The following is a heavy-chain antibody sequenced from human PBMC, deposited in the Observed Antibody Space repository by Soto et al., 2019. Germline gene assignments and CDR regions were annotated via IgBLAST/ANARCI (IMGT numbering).Heavy chain of an antibody. CDR1: GFTFSSYG. Sequence: LRLSCAASGFTFSSYGMHWVRQAPGKGLAWVAVISYDGSNKYYADSVKGRFTISRDNSKNTLYLQMNSLRAEDTAVYYCAKDPHVVVVVAADEPTFDYWGQGTLVTVSS. V-gene: IGHV3-30*18. D-gene: IGHD2-15*01. CDR3: AKDPHVVVVVAADEPTFDY. CDR2: ISYDGSNK. J-gene: IGHJ4*02.